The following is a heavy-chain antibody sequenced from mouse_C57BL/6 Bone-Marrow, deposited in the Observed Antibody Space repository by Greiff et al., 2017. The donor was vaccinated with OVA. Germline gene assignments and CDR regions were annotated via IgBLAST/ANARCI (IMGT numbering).Heavy chain of an antibody. D-gene: IGHD4-1*01. CDR3: ARWDTSDD. Sequence: VQLKESGAELAKPGASVKLSCKASGYTFTSYGISWVKQRTGQGLEWIGEINPRSGNTYYNEKFKGKATLTADKAYSTPYMELRSLTSEDSAVYFCARWDTSDDWGTGTTVTVSS. CDR2: INPRSGNT. J-gene: IGHJ1*03. CDR1: GYTFTSYG. V-gene: IGHV1-81*01.